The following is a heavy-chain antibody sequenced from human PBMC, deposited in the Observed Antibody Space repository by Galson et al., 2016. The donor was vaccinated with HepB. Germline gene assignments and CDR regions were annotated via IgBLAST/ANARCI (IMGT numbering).Heavy chain of an antibody. V-gene: IGHV3-11*01. CDR2: IDSSGTPT. CDR3: ARLVGEGHFDL. J-gene: IGHJ2*01. D-gene: IGHD3-16*01. Sequence: SLRLSCAASGFTFSDYYLSWVRQAPGKGLEWISYIDSSGTPTLYADSVKGRFTISRDNAKNSLYLQLNNVRAEDTAVYYCARLVGEGHFDLWGRGTLVTVSS. CDR1: GFTFSDYY.